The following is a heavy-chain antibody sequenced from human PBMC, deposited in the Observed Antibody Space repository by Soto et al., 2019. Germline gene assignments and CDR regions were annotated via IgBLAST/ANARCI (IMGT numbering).Heavy chain of an antibody. CDR3: ARHVFTTVIRGVIITFEYYYGMDV. J-gene: IGHJ6*02. V-gene: IGHV4-39*01. CDR2: FFIGGNT. D-gene: IGHD3-10*01. Sequence: SETLSLTCTVSGGSISSSTYYWGWMRQPPGKGLEWIASFFIGGNTYYNPSLKSRVTISVDTSKNQFSLKLNSVTAADTAVYYCARHVFTTVIRGVIITFEYYYGMDVWGQGTTVTVSS. CDR1: GGSISSSTYY.